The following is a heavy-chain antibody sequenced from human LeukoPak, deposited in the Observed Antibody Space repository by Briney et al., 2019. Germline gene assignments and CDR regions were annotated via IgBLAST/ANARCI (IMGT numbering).Heavy chain of an antibody. J-gene: IGHJ4*02. D-gene: IGHD4-17*01. CDR3: ARHYGDHYRTFDY. Sequence: SETLSFTCTVSGGSISSSSYYWGWIRQLPGKGLEWIGSIYYSGSTYYNMSLKSRVTISVDTSKNQFSLRLGSVTAADTAVYYCARHYGDHYRTFDYWGQGTLVTVSS. V-gene: IGHV4-39*01. CDR2: IYYSGST. CDR1: GGSISSSSYY.